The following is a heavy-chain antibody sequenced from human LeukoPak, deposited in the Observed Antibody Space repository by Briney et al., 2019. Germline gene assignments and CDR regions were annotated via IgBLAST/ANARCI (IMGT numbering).Heavy chain of an antibody. Sequence: PGGSLRLSCAASGFTFSNYWMHWVRQAPGKGLVWVSRINTDESSTNYADSVKGRFTISRDNAKNTLYLQLNSLRAEDTAVYYCARGRGQQPKYTRSYYYGMDVWGQGTTVTVSS. CDR2: INTDESST. D-gene: IGHD6-13*01. J-gene: IGHJ6*02. CDR1: GFTFSNYW. V-gene: IGHV3-74*01. CDR3: ARGRGQQPKYTRSYYYGMDV.